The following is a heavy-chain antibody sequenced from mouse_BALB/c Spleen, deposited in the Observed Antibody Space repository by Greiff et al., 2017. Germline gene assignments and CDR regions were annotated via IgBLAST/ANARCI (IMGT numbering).Heavy chain of an antibody. CDR1: GYAFTNYW. Sequence: QVQLKQSGAELVRPGTSVKISCTASGYAFTNYWLGWVKQRPGHGLEWIGDIYPGSGYTYYNEKLKGKATLSADTSSSTAYMPRSSLTSEDSAVYFGTRRGGISVYDAMDYWGQGAAVTVSS. CDR3: TRRGGISVYDAMDY. CDR2: IYPGSGYT. J-gene: IGHJ4*01. V-gene: IGHV1-63*02.